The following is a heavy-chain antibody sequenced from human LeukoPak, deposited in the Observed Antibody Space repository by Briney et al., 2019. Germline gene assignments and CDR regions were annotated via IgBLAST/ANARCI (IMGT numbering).Heavy chain of an antibody. CDR2: INHSGST. Sequence: SETLSLTCAVYGGSFSGYYWSWIRQPPGKGLEWIGEINHSGSTNYDPSLKSRVTISVDTSKNQFSLKLSSVTAADTAVYYCARGFTYYYGSGRRNWFDPWGQGTLVTVSS. J-gene: IGHJ5*02. V-gene: IGHV4-34*01. CDR3: ARGFTYYYGSGRRNWFDP. CDR1: GGSFSGYY. D-gene: IGHD3-10*01.